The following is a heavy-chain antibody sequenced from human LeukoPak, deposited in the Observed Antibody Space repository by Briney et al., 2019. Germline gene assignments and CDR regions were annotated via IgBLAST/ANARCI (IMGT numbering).Heavy chain of an antibody. V-gene: IGHV3-48*04. D-gene: IGHD6-13*01. CDR2: ITAGSATI. CDR1: GFTFNPYS. Sequence: GGSLRLSCAASGFTFNPYSMNWVRQAPGKGLEWISYITAGSATIYYADSVKGRFTISRDDAKNSLYLQMSSLRAEDTAVYYCAKDRNIAAGRRDGWFDPWGQGALVTVSS. J-gene: IGHJ5*02. CDR3: AKDRNIAAGRRDGWFDP.